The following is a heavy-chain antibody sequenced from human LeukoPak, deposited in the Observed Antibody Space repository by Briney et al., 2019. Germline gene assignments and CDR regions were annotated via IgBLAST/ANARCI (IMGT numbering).Heavy chain of an antibody. J-gene: IGHJ6*02. V-gene: IGHV3-23*01. Sequence: GGSLRLSCAASGFTFSSYAMSWVRQAPGKGLEWVSAISGSGGSTYYADSVKGRVTISRDNPKNTLYLQMNSLRAEDTAVYYCAKDSRSYDFYYYYGMDVWGQGTTVTVSS. D-gene: IGHD1-26*01. CDR3: AKDSRSYDFYYYYGMDV. CDR1: GFTFSSYA. CDR2: ISGSGGST.